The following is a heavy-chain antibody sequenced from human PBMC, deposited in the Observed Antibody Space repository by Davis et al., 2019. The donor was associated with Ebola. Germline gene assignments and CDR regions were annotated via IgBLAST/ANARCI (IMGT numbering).Heavy chain of an antibody. V-gene: IGHV1-2*06. J-gene: IGHJ6*02. Sequence: AASVKVSCKASGYTFTGYYMHWVRQAPGQGLEWMGRINPNSGGTNYAQKFQGRVTMTRDTSISTAYMELSRLRSDDTAVYYCARGGITMMVVPRDYYYGLDAWGQGTTVTVSS. CDR1: GYTFTGYY. D-gene: IGHD3-22*01. CDR2: INPNSGGT. CDR3: ARGGITMMVVPRDYYYGLDA.